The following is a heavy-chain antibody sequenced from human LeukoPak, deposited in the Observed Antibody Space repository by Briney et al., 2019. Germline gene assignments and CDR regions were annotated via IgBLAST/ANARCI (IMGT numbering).Heavy chain of an antibody. J-gene: IGHJ4*02. CDR1: GGSISGYY. D-gene: IGHD3-9*01. Sequence: SETLSLTCAVYGGSISGYYWSWIRQPPGKGLEWVGEIHYTGATSYSPSLKSRATISIDASKNQFSLKLNSVAAADTAVYYCARGNILTGYCFDYGGQGSLVTVSS. CDR2: IHYTGAT. V-gene: IGHV4-34*01. CDR3: ARGNILTGYCFDY.